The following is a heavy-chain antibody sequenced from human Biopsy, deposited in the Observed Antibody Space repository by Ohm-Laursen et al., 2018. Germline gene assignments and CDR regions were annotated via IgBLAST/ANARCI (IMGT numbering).Heavy chain of an antibody. CDR1: GGSIYNFF. D-gene: IGHD5-18*01. CDR2: IYYSGST. Sequence: TLSLTCTVSGGSIYNFFWSWIRQPPGKGLEWMGYIYYSGSTNYNPSLKGRVTISVDRSKNHFSLELSSVTAADTAVYYCARGIAVVRSLDVWGQGTTVAVSS. V-gene: IGHV4-59*01. J-gene: IGHJ6*02. CDR3: ARGIAVVRSLDV.